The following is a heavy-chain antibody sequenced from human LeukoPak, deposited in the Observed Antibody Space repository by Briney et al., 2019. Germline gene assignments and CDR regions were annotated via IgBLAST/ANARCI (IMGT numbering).Heavy chain of an antibody. Sequence: SETLSLTCTVSGGSISSSSYYWGWIRQPPGKGLEWIGYIYYSGSTNYNPSLKSRVTISVDTSKNQFSLKLSSVTAADTAVYYCAGALRYFDWAEDAFDIWGQGTMVTVSS. CDR2: IYYSGST. J-gene: IGHJ3*02. CDR1: GGSISSSSYY. V-gene: IGHV4-61*05. CDR3: AGALRYFDWAEDAFDI. D-gene: IGHD3-9*01.